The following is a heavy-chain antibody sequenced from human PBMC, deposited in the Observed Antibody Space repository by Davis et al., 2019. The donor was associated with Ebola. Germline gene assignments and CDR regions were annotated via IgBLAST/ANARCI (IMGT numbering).Heavy chain of an antibody. Sequence: ASVKVSCKASGYTFTGYYMHWVRQAPGQGLEWMGWINPNSGGTNYAQKFQGWVTMTRDTSISTAYMELSSLRSEDTAVYYCARANGDGSGSYYAFPFFDYWGQGTLVTVSS. V-gene: IGHV1-2*04. J-gene: IGHJ4*02. CDR3: ARANGDGSGSYYAFPFFDY. CDR2: INPNSGGT. D-gene: IGHD3-10*01. CDR1: GYTFTGYY.